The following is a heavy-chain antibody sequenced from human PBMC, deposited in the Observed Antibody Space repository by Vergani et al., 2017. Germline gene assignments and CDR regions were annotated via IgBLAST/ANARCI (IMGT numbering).Heavy chain of an antibody. CDR1: GGSISSYY. V-gene: IGHV4-59*01. CDR3: ARGPQTWGY. J-gene: IGHJ4*02. D-gene: IGHD3-16*01. CDR2: IYYSGST. Sequence: QVQLQESGPGLVKPSETLSLTCTVSGGSISSYYWSWIRQPPGKGLEWIGYIYYSGSTNYNPSLKSRVTISVDTSKNQFSLNRRSVTAADTAVHYCARGPQTWGYWGQGTLVTVSS.